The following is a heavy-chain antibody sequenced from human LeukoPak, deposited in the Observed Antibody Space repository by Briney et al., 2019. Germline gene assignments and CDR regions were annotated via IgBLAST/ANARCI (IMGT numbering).Heavy chain of an antibody. J-gene: IGHJ4*02. CDR2: IMIGGDGK. D-gene: IGHD2-2*01. CDR3: VRAAPRDCSPASCSLFDT. Sequence: GGSLRLSCAGSGFTFNNYAMSWVRRAPRKGLEWVSTIMIGGDGKHYADSVKGRFTISRDRSESTVYLQMNGLRADDTAVYYCVRAAPRDCSPASCSLFDTWGQGTLVTVSS. V-gene: IGHV3-23*01. CDR1: GFTFNNYA.